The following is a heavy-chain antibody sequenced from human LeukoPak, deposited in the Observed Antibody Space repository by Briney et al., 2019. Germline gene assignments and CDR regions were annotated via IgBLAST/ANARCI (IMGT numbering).Heavy chain of an antibody. CDR2: IYHSGST. CDR1: GGSISSSNW. V-gene: IGHV4-4*02. D-gene: IGHD6-13*01. Sequence: SETLSLTCAVSGGSISSSNWWSWVRQPPGKGLKWIGEIYHSGSTNYNPSLKSRVTISVDKSKNQFSLKLTSVTAADTAVYYCARSSSSWIFDYWGQGTLVTVSS. CDR3: ARSSSSWIFDY. J-gene: IGHJ4*02.